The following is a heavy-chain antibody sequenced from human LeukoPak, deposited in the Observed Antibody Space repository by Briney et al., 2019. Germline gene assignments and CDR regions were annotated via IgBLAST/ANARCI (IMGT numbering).Heavy chain of an antibody. CDR1: GYTFTSYG. CDR3: ARDLYCSGGSCRAGSNWFDP. J-gene: IGHJ5*02. D-gene: IGHD2-15*01. V-gene: IGHV1-18*01. Sequence: ASVKVSCKASGYTFTSYGISWVRQAPGQGLEWMGWISAYNGNTNYAQKLQGRVTMTTDTSTSTAYMELSRLRSDDTAVYYCARDLYCSGGSCRAGSNWFDPWGQGTLVTVSS. CDR2: ISAYNGNT.